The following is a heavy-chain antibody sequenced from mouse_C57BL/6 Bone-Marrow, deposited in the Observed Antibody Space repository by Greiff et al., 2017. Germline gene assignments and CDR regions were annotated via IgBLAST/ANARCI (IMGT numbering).Heavy chain of an antibody. CDR3: ARLGLSITTVVAPDFDV. CDR1: GYAFSSSW. CDR2: IYPGDGDT. J-gene: IGHJ1*03. Sequence: QVQLQQSGPELVKPGASVKISCKASGYAFSSSWMNWVKQRPGKGLEWIGRIYPGDGDTNYNGKFKGKATLTADNSSSTAYMQLSSLTSEDSAVYFCARLGLSITTVVAPDFDVWGTGTTVTVSS. D-gene: IGHD1-1*01. V-gene: IGHV1-82*01.